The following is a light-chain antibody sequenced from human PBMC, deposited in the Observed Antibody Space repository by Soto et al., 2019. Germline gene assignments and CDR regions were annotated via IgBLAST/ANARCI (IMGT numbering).Light chain of an antibody. CDR3: MQALQTPRT. Sequence: DIVMTQSPLSLPVTPEEPASISCRSSQSLLYSNGYNYLDWYLQKPGQSPQLLIYLGSNRASGVPDRFSGSGSGTDFTLKISRVEAEDVGVYYCMQALQTPRTFGHGTKVDIK. CDR1: QSLLYSNGYNY. J-gene: IGKJ1*01. V-gene: IGKV2-28*01. CDR2: LGS.